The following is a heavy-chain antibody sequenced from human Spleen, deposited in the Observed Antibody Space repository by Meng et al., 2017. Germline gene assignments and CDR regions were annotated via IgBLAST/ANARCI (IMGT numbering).Heavy chain of an antibody. J-gene: IGHJ4*02. CDR2: IHHSGST. Sequence: QVAIAQGGAGMLKPSDTVSAPRVFPGWSFSDYYWSWLRQPPGKGLEWIGEIHHSGSTNYNPSLESRATISVDTSQNNLSLKLRSVTAADSAVYYCARGPTTMAHDFDYWGQGTLVTVSS. V-gene: IGHV4-34*01. D-gene: IGHD4-11*01. CDR3: ARGPTTMAHDFDY. CDR1: GWSFSDYY.